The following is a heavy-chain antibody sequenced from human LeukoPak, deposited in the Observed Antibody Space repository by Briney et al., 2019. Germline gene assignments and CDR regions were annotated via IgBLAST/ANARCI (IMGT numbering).Heavy chain of an antibody. CDR1: GFTFSSYG. D-gene: IGHD3-22*01. V-gene: IGHV3-30*18. J-gene: IGHJ4*02. CDR2: ISYDGSNK. CDR3: AKIYDSSGYSLDY. Sequence: GGSLRLSCAASGFTFSSYGMHWVRQAPGKGLEWVAVISYDGSNKYYADSVKGRFTISRDNSKNTLHLQMNSLRAEDTAVYYCAKIYDSSGYSLDYWGQGTLVTVSS.